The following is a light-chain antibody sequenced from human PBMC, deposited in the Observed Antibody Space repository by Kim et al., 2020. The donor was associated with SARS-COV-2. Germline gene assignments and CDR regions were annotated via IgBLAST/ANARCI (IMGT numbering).Light chain of an antibody. CDR3: QQSHSVPYT. V-gene: IGKV1-39*01. J-gene: IGKJ4*01. Sequence: DIQMTQSPSSLSASVGDRVTITCRASQSISSHLNWYQQKPGKASKLLIYGAARLQGGVPSGFSGSGFGTDFTLTISSLQPEDFATYYCQQSHSVPYTFGGGTKVDIK. CDR2: GAA. CDR1: QSISSH.